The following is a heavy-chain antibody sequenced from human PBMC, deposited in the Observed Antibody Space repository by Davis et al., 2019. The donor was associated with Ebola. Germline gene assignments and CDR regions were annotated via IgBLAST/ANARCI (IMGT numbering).Heavy chain of an antibody. J-gene: IGHJ4*02. CDR2: ITGGGDYI. Sequence: PGGSLRLSCAASGFTFSSYTMNWVRQAPGKGLEWVSSITGGGDYIFYADSLKGRFTISRDNARKSLYLQMNSLRAEDTAVYYCARRRGSGYNGAFDYWGQGSLVTVSS. D-gene: IGHD5-12*01. CDR1: GFTFSSYT. V-gene: IGHV3-21*01. CDR3: ARRRGSGYNGAFDY.